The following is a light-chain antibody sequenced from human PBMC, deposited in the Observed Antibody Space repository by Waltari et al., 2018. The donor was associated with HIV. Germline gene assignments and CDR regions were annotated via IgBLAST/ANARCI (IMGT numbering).Light chain of an antibody. J-gene: IGKJ1*01. V-gene: IGKV3-20*01. CDR3: HQYGSSPET. CDR1: QPVSSSH. CDR2: GAS. Sequence: DTALTQSPGTLSLSPGEAAILSCRTSQPVSSSHLGWYQQKPGQAPRLLVYGASTRAAGIPDRFSGSGSGADFTLSISRLEPEDFAVYYWHQYGSSPETFGQGTKV.